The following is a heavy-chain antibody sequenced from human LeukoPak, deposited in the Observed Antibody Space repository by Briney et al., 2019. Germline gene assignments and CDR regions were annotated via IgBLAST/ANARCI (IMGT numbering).Heavy chain of an antibody. J-gene: IGHJ6*04. D-gene: IGHD3-10*01. V-gene: IGHV3-38-3*01. Sequence: GGSLRLSCAASGFTVSSNEMSWVRQAPGKGLEWVSSISGGSTYYADSRKGRFTISRDNSKNTLHLQMNSLRAEDTAVYYCARYTVLLWFGELLDVWGKGTTVTVSS. CDR3: ARYTVLLWFGELLDV. CDR2: ISGGST. CDR1: GFTVSSNE.